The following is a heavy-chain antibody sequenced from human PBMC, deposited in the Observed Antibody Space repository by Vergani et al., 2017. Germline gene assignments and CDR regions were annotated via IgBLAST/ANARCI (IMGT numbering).Heavy chain of an antibody. CDR2: IRDKTYNYAT. J-gene: IGHJ4*02. CDR3: ARLSYDTTPYLQGGYDC. V-gene: IGHV3-73*02. Sequence: EVQLVESGGGLVQPGGSLTLSCAASGFTFSGSAMHWVRQTSGKGLEWIGRIRDKTYNYATAYAVSVKGRFIISRDGSKKTAYLQMNRLTIEDTAVYYCARLSYDTTPYLQGGYDCWGQGTLVSVSS. D-gene: IGHD3-22*01. CDR1: GFTFSGSA.